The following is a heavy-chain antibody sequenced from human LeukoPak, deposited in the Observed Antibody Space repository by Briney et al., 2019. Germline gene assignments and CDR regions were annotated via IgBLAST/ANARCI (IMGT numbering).Heavy chain of an antibody. CDR2: ISGRGRSI. CDR3: ARGRYYDTSAYNYFDP. Sequence: TGGSLRLSCAASGFTFSAYSMNWIRQAPGKGLEWISYISGRGRSIFSADSVRGRFTISRDNANNSLFLQMNSLRAEDTAVYYCARGRYYDTSAYNYFDPWGQGTLVTVSS. J-gene: IGHJ5*02. D-gene: IGHD3-22*01. V-gene: IGHV3-48*01. CDR1: GFTFSAYS.